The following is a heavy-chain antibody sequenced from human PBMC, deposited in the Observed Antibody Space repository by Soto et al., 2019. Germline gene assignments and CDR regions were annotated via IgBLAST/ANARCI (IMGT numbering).Heavy chain of an antibody. D-gene: IGHD2-15*01. V-gene: IGHV3-23*01. CDR2: ISGSGGST. J-gene: IGHJ3*02. CDR3: AKGDVVVVVAATRGGAFDI. CDR1: GFTFSSYA. Sequence: GGSLRLSCAASGFTFSSYAMSWVRQAPGKGLEWVSAISGSGGSTYYADSVKGRFTISRDNSKNTLYLQMNSLRAEDTAVYYCAKGDVVVVVAATRGGAFDIWGQGTMVTVSS.